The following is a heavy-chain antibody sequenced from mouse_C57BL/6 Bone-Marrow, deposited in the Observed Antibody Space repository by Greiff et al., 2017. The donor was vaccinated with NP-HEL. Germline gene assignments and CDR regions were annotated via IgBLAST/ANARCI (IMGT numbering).Heavy chain of an antibody. Sequence: EVQLQESGGDLVKPGGSLKLSCAASGFTFSSYGMSWVRQTPDKRLEWVATISSGGSYTYYPDSVKGRFTISRDNAKNTLYLQMSSLKSEDTAMYYCARQGGSSWAYWGQGTLVTVSA. CDR1: GFTFSSYG. V-gene: IGHV5-6*01. D-gene: IGHD1-1*01. J-gene: IGHJ3*01. CDR2: ISSGGSYT. CDR3: ARQGGSSWAY.